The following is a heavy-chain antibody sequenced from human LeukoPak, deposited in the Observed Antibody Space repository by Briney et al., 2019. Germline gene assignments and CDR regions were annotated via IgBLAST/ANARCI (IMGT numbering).Heavy chain of an antibody. CDR2: MNPNSGNT. CDR1: GYTFTSYD. Sequence: ASVKVSCKASGYTFTSYDINWVRQATGQGLEWMGWMNPNSGNTGYAQKFQGRVTMTRNTSISTAYMELSSLRSEDTAVYYCASEVYDSSGYYYFDYWGQGTLVTVSS. CDR3: ASEVYDSSGYYYFDY. D-gene: IGHD3-22*01. J-gene: IGHJ4*02. V-gene: IGHV1-8*01.